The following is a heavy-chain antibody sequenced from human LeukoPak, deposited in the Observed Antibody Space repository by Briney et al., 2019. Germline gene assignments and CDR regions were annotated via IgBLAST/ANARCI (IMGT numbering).Heavy chain of an antibody. V-gene: IGHV3-11*01. CDR2: ISSSGSTM. J-gene: IGHJ4*02. CDR3: ARDPRYYYDSSGYC. CDR1: GFTFSDYY. Sequence: PGGSLRLSFAASGFTFSDYYMSWIRQAPGKGLEWVSYISSSGSTMYYADSVKGRFTISRDNAKNSLYLQMNSLRAEDTAVYYCARDPRYYYDSSGYCWGQGTLVTVSS. D-gene: IGHD3-22*01.